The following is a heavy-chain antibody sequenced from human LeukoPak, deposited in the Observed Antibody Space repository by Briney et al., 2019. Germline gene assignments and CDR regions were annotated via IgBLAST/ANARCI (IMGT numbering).Heavy chain of an antibody. J-gene: IGHJ4*02. CDR2: IRSKAYGGTT. Sequence: GGSLGLSCTASGFTFGDYAMSWVRQAPGKGLEWVGFIRSKAYGGTTEYAASVKGRFTISRDDSKSIAYLQMNSLKTEDTAVYYCTRGRVEVAGRPFAYWGKGTLVTVSP. V-gene: IGHV3-49*04. CDR1: GFTFGDYA. CDR3: TRGRVEVAGRPFAY. D-gene: IGHD6-19*01.